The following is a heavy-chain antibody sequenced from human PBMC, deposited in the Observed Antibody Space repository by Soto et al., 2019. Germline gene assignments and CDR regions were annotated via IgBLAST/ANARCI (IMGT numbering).Heavy chain of an antibody. D-gene: IGHD3-16*01. CDR2: IIPILGTT. J-gene: IGHJ5*02. CDR3: AKTKPHDDSNNAWRDP. Sequence: QVQLLQSGTELRQPGSSVTISCTPSGGTFVSSAFAWVLQAPGGRIEWMGGIIPILGTTKYAEKFLGPLTYGANDPPRRAFLQLSSLTVNDAAFYFFAKTKPHDDSNNAWRDPWGRGTLGTVS. V-gene: IGHV1-69*01. CDR1: GGTFVSSA.